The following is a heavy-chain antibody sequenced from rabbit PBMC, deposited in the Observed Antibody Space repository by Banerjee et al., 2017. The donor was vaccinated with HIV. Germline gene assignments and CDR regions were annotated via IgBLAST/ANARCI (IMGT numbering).Heavy chain of an antibody. CDR1: GFSFTDRDV. CDR2: IYIDSSGNT. J-gene: IGHJ4*01. D-gene: IGHD3-1*01. CDR3: ARDMPHGL. Sequence: QEVLVETGGGVVKNAGSLTRTCKASGFSFTDRDVMCWVRQAPGKGLEWIGCIYIDSSGNTYYANWAKGRFTISKTSSTTVTLQMTSLTAADTATYFCARDMPHGLWGPGTLVTVS. V-gene: IGHV1S45*01.